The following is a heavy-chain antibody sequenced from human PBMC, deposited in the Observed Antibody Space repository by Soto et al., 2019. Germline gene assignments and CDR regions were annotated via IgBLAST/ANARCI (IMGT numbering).Heavy chain of an antibody. D-gene: IGHD2-2*01. J-gene: IGHJ3*02. CDR3: AKVIEREGPGLVVPAAAAEDAFDI. Sequence: QPGGSLRLSCAASGFTFSSYAMSWVRQAPGKGLEWVSAISGSGGSTYYADSVKGRFTISRDNSKNTLYLQMNSLRAEDTAVYYCAKVIEREGPGLVVPAAAAEDAFDIWGQGTMVTVSS. CDR1: GFTFSSYA. CDR2: ISGSGGST. V-gene: IGHV3-23*01.